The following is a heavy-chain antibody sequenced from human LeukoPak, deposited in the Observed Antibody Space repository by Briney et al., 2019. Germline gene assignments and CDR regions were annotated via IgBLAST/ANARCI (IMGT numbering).Heavy chain of an antibody. Sequence: SETLSLTCAVSGYSISSGYYWGWIRQPPGKGLEWIVSIYHSGSTYYNPSLKSRVTISVDTSKNQFSLKLSSVTAADTAVYYCARHVTGKRSTSCCNWFDPWGQGTLVTVSS. CDR3: ARHVTGKRSTSCCNWFDP. D-gene: IGHD2-2*01. CDR2: IYHSGST. CDR1: GYSISSGYY. J-gene: IGHJ5*02. V-gene: IGHV4-38-2*01.